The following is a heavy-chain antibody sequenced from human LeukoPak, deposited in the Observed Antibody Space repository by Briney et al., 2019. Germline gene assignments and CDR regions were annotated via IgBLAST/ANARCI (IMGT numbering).Heavy chain of an antibody. CDR2: IGYDGSNQ. CDR3: AKGHYGSSFYYFDY. D-gene: IGHD6-13*01. V-gene: IGHV3-30*02. Sequence: GGSLRLSCAASGFSFSGYGMHWVRQTPGKGLEWVAFIGYDGSNQYYADSVKGRFTISRDNSKNTLYLQMSSLRTEDTAVYYCAKGHYGSSFYYFDYWGQGTLVTVSS. CDR1: GFSFSGYG. J-gene: IGHJ4*02.